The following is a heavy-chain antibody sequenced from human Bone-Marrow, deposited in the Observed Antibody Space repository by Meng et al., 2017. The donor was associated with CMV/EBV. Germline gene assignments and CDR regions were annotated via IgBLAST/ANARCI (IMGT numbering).Heavy chain of an antibody. J-gene: IGHJ3*02. D-gene: IGHD1-26*01. V-gene: IGHV1-2*02. Sequence: ASVKVSCKASGYTLIRYYMHWVRQAPGQGLEWMGWINPNSGGTNYAQKFQGRVTMTRDTSTSTVYMELSSLRSEDTAVYYCARSLVGATTAFEIWGQGTMVTVSS. CDR1: GYTLIRYY. CDR2: INPNSGGT. CDR3: ARSLVGATTAFEI.